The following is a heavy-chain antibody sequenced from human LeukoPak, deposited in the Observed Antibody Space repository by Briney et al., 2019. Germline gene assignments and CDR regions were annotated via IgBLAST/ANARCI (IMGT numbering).Heavy chain of an antibody. V-gene: IGHV3-23*01. Sequence: PGGSLRLSCVASGFIFDNYPMSWVRQAPGKGLEWVSGVSGSGENTYYADSVEGRFTISRDNSKNTLYLQMTSLRVEDTAVYFCAKSRSGSANWALQIFDNWGQGTLVTVSS. CDR2: VSGSGENT. J-gene: IGHJ4*02. CDR1: GFIFDNYP. CDR3: AKSRSGSANWALQIFDN. D-gene: IGHD1-1*01.